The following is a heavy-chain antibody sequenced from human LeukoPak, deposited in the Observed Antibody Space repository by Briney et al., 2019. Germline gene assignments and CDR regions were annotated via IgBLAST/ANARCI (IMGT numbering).Heavy chain of an antibody. J-gene: IGHJ6*02. D-gene: IGHD2-15*01. V-gene: IGHV1-2*06. CDR2: VNPNSGGT. CDR1: GYTLTELS. Sequence: ASVKVSCKVSGYTLTELSMHWVRQAPGQGLEWMGRVNPNSGGTNYAQKFQGRVTMTRDTSISTAYMELSRLRSDDTAVYYCARVGEVVAAYYYYGMDVWGQGTTVTVSS. CDR3: ARVGEVVAAYYYYGMDV.